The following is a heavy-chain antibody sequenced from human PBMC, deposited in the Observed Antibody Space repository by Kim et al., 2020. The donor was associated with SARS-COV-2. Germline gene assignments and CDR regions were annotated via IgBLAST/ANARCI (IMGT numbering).Heavy chain of an antibody. Sequence: SETLSLTCAVYGGSFGGYYWSWIRQPPGQGLEWVGEITHSGSTNSNPSLKSRVTLSVDTSKNQFSLTLSSVTAADTAVYFCARAGRQWLVRPIFYYFDYWGQRTLGTVSS. D-gene: IGHD6-19*01. CDR3: ARAGRQWLVRPIFYYFDY. V-gene: IGHV4-34*01. J-gene: IGHJ4*02. CDR2: ITHSGST. CDR1: GGSFGGYY.